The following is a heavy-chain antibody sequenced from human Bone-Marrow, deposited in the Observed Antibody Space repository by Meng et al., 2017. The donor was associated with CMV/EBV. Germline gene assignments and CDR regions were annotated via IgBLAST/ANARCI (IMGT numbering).Heavy chain of an antibody. J-gene: IGHJ6*02. CDR3: AREGPVSAAAAGIPGQRGGYYYYYGMDV. Sequence: ASVKVSCKASGYTFTGYYMHWVRQAPGQGLEWMGWINPNSGGTNYAQKFQGRVTMTRDTSISTAYMELSRLRSDDTAVYYCAREGPVSAAAAGIPGQRGGYYYYYGMDVWGQGTTVTVSS. D-gene: IGHD6-13*01. CDR1: GYTFTGYY. CDR2: INPNSGGT. V-gene: IGHV1-2*02.